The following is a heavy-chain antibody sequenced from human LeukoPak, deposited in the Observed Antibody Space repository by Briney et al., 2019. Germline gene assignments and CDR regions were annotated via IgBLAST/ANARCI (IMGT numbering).Heavy chain of an antibody. CDR2: INHSGST. J-gene: IGHJ5*02. D-gene: IGHD6-6*01. V-gene: IGHV4-34*01. Sequence: LSETLSLTCAVYGGSFSGYYWSWIRQPPGKGLEWIGEINHSGSTNYNPSLKSRVTISVDTSKNQFSLKLSSVTAADTAVYYCARAPPYSSSSDWFDPWGQGTLVTVSS. CDR1: GGSFSGYY. CDR3: ARAPPYSSSSDWFDP.